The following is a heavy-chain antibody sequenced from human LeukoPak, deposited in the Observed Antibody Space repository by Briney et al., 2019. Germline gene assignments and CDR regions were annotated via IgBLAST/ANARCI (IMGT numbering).Heavy chain of an antibody. CDR1: GFTFSSYS. CDR2: ISSSSSYI. J-gene: IGHJ4*02. Sequence: GGSLRLSCAASGFTFSSYSMSRVRQAPGKGLEWVSSISSSSSYIYYADSVKGRFTISRDNAKNSLYLQMNSLRAEDTAVYYCARADWDTAMIDYWGQGTLVTVSS. D-gene: IGHD5-18*01. V-gene: IGHV3-21*01. CDR3: ARADWDTAMIDY.